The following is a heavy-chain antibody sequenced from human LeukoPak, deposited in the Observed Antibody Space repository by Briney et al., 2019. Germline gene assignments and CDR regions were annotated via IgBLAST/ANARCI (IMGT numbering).Heavy chain of an antibody. CDR1: GGTFSSYA. D-gene: IGHD6-6*01. Sequence: GASVNVSCKASGGTFSSYAISWVRQAPGQGLEWMGGIIPIFGTANYAQKFQGRVTITADESTSTAYMELSSLRSEDTAVYYCARWRRYSSSADLRDEYFQHWGQGTLVTVSS. CDR3: ARWRRYSSSADLRDEYFQH. V-gene: IGHV1-69*13. CDR2: IIPIFGTA. J-gene: IGHJ1*01.